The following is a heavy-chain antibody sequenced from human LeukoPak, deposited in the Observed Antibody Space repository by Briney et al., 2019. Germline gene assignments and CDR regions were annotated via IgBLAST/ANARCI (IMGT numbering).Heavy chain of an antibody. CDR1: GFTFSNYW. V-gene: IGHV3-74*01. CDR3: ARGSSYFDSTYWGYFDL. J-gene: IGHJ2*01. CDR2: LNTDGSGT. Sequence: QPGGSLRLSCAASGFTFSNYWMFWVRQAPGKGPVWVSRLNTDGSGTSYADSVKGRFTISRDNAKNTLYLQMNSLRAEDAAVYYCARGSSYFDSTYWGYFDLWGRGTLVTVSS. D-gene: IGHD3-22*01.